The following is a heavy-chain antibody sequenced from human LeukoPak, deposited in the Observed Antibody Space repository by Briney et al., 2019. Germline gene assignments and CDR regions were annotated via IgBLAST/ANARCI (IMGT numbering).Heavy chain of an antibody. CDR3: ARSTTRVDY. Sequence: GGSLRLSCAASGFTFDDYAMHWVRQVPGKGLEWVSYISSSGSTIYYADSVKGRFTISRDNAKNSLYLQMNSLRAEDTAVYYCARSTTRVDYWGQGTLVTVSS. CDR1: GFTFDDYA. J-gene: IGHJ4*02. V-gene: IGHV3-11*04. D-gene: IGHD1-7*01. CDR2: ISSSGSTI.